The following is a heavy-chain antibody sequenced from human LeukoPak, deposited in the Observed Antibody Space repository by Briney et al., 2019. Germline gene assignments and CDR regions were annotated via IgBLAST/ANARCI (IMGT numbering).Heavy chain of an antibody. CDR1: GYTFTSYD. J-gene: IGHJ2*01. V-gene: IGHV1-8*01. D-gene: IGHD2-2*01. CDR3: AAAAYCSSTSCYGSFDL. CDR2: MNPNSGNI. Sequence: ASVKVSCKASGYTFTSYDINWVRQATGQGLEWMGWMNPNSGNIGYAQKFQGRVTMTRDTSISTAYMELSSLRSEDTAVYYCAAAAYCSSTSCYGSFDLWGRGTLVTVSS.